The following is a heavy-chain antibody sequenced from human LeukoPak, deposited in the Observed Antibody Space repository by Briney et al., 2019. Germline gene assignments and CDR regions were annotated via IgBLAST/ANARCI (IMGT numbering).Heavy chain of an antibody. Sequence: SETLSLTCAVYGGSFSGYYWSWIRQPPGKGLEWIGEINHSGSTNYNPSLKSRVTISVDTSKNQFSLKLSSVTAADTAVYYCATAAAGTYYYYYGMDVWGQGTTVTVSS. CDR2: INHSGST. V-gene: IGHV4-34*01. CDR3: ATAAAGTYYYYYGMDV. CDR1: GGSFSGYY. J-gene: IGHJ6*02. D-gene: IGHD6-13*01.